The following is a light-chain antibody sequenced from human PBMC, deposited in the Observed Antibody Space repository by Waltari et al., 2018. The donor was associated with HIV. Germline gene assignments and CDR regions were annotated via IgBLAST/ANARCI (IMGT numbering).Light chain of an antibody. CDR1: SNNVGNQG. V-gene: IGLV10-54*01. Sequence: QAGLTQPPSVSKGLRQTATLTCTGNSNNVGNQGAASLQQHQGHPPKLLSYRNNNRPSGISERLSASRSGNTASLTITGLQPEDEADYYCSAWDSSLSAVVFGGGTKLTVL. CDR2: RNN. J-gene: IGLJ2*01. CDR3: SAWDSSLSAVV.